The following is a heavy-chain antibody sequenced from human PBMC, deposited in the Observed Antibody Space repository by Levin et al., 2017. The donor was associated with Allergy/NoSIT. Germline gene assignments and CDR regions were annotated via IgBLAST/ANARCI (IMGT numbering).Heavy chain of an antibody. J-gene: IGHJ6*02. CDR3: ARVWLGYGMDV. CDR1: GYTFTGYY. CDR2: INPNSGGT. Sequence: GESLKISCKASGYTFTGYYMHWVRQAPGQGLEWMGWINPNSGGTNYAQKFQGRVTMTRDTSISTAYMELSRLRSDDTAVYYCARVWLGYGMDVWGQGTTVTVSS. D-gene: IGHD5-12*01. V-gene: IGHV1-2*02.